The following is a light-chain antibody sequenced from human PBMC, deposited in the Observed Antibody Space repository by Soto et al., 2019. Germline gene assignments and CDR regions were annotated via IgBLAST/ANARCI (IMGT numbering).Light chain of an antibody. CDR1: SSNIGSNY. CDR2: SNN. Sequence: QSVLTQPPSASGTPGQRVTISCSGSSSNIGSNYVYWYQQLPGTAPKLLIYSNNQRSSGVPDRFSGSKSGTSASLAISGLRSEDEADYYCAAWDDSLSGPVFGGGTKLTVL. V-gene: IGLV1-47*02. J-gene: IGLJ2*01. CDR3: AAWDDSLSGPV.